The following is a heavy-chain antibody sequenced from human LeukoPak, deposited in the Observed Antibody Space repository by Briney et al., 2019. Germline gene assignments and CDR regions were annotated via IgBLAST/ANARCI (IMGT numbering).Heavy chain of an antibody. D-gene: IGHD2-2*01. Sequence: SQTLSLTCALSGDSVSSNSVAWHWIRQSPSRGLEWLGRTYYRSKWYNDYAVSVKSRITINPDTPKNQFSLQLNSVTPEDTAVYYCAREYCSSTSCYDYYHYGMDVWGQGTTVTVSS. V-gene: IGHV6-1*01. CDR2: TYYRSKWYN. J-gene: IGHJ6*02. CDR3: AREYCSSTSCYDYYHYGMDV. CDR1: GDSVSSNSVA.